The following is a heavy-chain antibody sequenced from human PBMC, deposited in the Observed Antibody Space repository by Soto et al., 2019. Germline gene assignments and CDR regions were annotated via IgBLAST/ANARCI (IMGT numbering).Heavy chain of an antibody. V-gene: IGHV1-2*02. J-gene: IGHJ6*02. CDR1: GYTFTGCY. Sequence: AASVKVSCKASGYTFTGCYMHWVRQAPGQGLEWMGWINPNSGGTNYAQKFQGRVTMTRDTSISTAYMELSRLRSDDTAVYYCARDSVTIYGMDVWGQGTTVTVSS. CDR3: ARDSVTIYGMDV. D-gene: IGHD3-3*01. CDR2: INPNSGGT.